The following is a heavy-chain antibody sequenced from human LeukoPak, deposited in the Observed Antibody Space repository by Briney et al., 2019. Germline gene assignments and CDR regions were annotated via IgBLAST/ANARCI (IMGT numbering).Heavy chain of an antibody. CDR3: ARDYNWASGY. CDR1: GFIFSSHG. CDR2: IRANGGDV. V-gene: IGHV3-48*03. J-gene: IGHJ4*02. D-gene: IGHD1-1*01. Sequence: GGSLRLSCAASGFIFSSHGMHWVRQAPGKGLEWVSYIRANGGDVYYAGSVKGRFTISRDNAKNSLFLQMNSLRGEDTAVYYCARDYNWASGYWGPGTLVTVSS.